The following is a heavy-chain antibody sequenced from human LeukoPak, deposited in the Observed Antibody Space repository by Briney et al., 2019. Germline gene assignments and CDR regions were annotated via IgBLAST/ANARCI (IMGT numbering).Heavy chain of an antibody. D-gene: IGHD3-3*01. CDR2: ISYDGSDK. V-gene: IGHV3-30*18. Sequence: GGSLRLSCAASGFIFSNYGMHWVRQAPGKGLEWVAVISYDGSDKYYADSVKGRFTISRDNSKNTLYLQLSSLRAEDTAVYFCAKDLRRRSLGYFDYWGQGTLVTVSS. CDR1: GFIFSNYG. J-gene: IGHJ4*02. CDR3: AKDLRRRSLGYFDY.